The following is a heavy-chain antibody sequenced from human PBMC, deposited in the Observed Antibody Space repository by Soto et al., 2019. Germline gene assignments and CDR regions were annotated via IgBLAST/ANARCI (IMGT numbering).Heavy chain of an antibody. CDR1: GFTFSSYG. D-gene: IGHD6-6*01. CDR3: AKDLLYSSSSIDWFDP. CDR2: ISYDGSNK. J-gene: IGHJ5*02. Sequence: SLRLSCAASGFTFSSYGMHWVRQAPGKGLEWVAVISYDGSNKYYADSVKGRFTISRDNSKNTLYLQMNSLRAEDTAVYYCAKDLLYSSSSIDWFDPWGQGTLVTVSS. V-gene: IGHV3-30*18.